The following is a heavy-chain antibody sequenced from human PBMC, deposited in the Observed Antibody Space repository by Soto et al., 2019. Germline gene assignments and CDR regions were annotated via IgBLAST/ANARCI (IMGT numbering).Heavy chain of an antibody. D-gene: IGHD6-19*01. CDR2: IHYSGST. CDR1: GGSISPYY. Sequence: SETLSLTCTVSGGSISPYYWSWIRQPPGKGLEWIGYIHYSGSTNYNPSLKSRVTISMDTSRNQFSLKMNTVTAADTAVYYCATNPRSSAWYKWFDPWGQGTLVTVSS. J-gene: IGHJ5*02. CDR3: ATNPRSSAWYKWFDP. V-gene: IGHV4-59*01.